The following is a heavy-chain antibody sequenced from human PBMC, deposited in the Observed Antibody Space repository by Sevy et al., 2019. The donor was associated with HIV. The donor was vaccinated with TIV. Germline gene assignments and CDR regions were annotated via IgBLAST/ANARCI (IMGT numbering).Heavy chain of an antibody. J-gene: IGHJ6*02. CDR1: GAAIGSGGYY. Sequence: SETLSLTCTVSGAAIGSGGYYWSWIRQHPGKGLEWIAYINYSGSTYYNPSLKSRLSVSLDPTKNQFSLKLGSVTAADTAVYYCARDNRYGDYGLDVWGLGTTVTASS. CDR3: ARDNRYGDYGLDV. CDR2: INYSGST. V-gene: IGHV4-31*03. D-gene: IGHD4-17*01.